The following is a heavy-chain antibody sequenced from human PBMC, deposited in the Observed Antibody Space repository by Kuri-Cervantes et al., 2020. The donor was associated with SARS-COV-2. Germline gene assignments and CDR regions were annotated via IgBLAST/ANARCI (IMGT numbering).Heavy chain of an antibody. Sequence: LSLTCAASGFTFSSYAMTWVRQAPGKGLEWVSGLGGSGDVAYYADSVKGRFTISRDNSNNTLYLQMKTLRREDTAMYFCATGRLGVHDFWGQGTLVTVSS. D-gene: IGHD2-8*01. CDR2: LGGSGDVA. V-gene: IGHV3-23*01. CDR3: ATGRLGVHDF. CDR1: GFTFSSYA. J-gene: IGHJ4*02.